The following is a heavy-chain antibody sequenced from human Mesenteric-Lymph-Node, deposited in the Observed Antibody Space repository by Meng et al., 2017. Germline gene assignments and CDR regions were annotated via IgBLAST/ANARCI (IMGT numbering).Heavy chain of an antibody. J-gene: IGHJ4*02. V-gene: IGHV4-31*03. CDR2: IYYSGST. D-gene: IGHD6-19*01. CDR3: ARVSSGWDYFDY. Sequence: VRRQVSGPGLVEPSQTLSLTCTVSGGSVSSGGDYWTWIRQHPGKGLEWFGHIYYSGSTFYNPSLKRRVIISIDTSKNQFSLNLRSVTAADTAVYYCARVSSGWDYFDYWGQGTLVTVSS. CDR1: GGSVSSGGDY.